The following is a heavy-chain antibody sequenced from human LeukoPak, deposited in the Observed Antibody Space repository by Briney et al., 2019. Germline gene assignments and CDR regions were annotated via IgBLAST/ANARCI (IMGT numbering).Heavy chain of an antibody. D-gene: IGHD3-10*01. V-gene: IGHV1-18*01. CDR3: ARDFRGVVTRSFDY. CDR2: ISAYNGNT. Sequence: ASVKVSCKASGGTFSSYAISWVRQAPGQGLEWMGWISAYNGNTNYAQKLQGRVTMTTDTSTSTAYMELRSLRSDDTAVYYCARDFRGVVTRSFDYWGQGTLVTVSS. CDR1: GGTFSSYA. J-gene: IGHJ4*02.